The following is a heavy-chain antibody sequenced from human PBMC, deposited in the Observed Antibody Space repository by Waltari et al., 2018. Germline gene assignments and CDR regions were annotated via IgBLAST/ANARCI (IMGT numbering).Heavy chain of an antibody. J-gene: IGHJ4*02. Sequence: EVQLLESGGGLVQPGGSLRLSCAASGFTFKRYAMSWVRPAPEKGLEWVSGISGSGDNTYYADSVKGRFTIFRDNSKNTLYLQMNSLRAEDTAVYYCAKNVGDGYNLGDYWGQGTLVTVSS. CDR3: AKNVGDGYNLGDY. V-gene: IGHV3-23*01. CDR1: GFTFKRYA. D-gene: IGHD1-26*01. CDR2: ISGSGDNT.